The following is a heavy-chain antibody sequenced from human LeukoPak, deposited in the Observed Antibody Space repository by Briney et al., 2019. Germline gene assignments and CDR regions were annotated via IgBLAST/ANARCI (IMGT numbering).Heavy chain of an antibody. CDR1: GFTFSSYA. J-gene: IGHJ5*02. D-gene: IGHD3-22*01. V-gene: IGHV3-23*01. CDR3: AKGVASSGTGGWFDP. Sequence: GGSLRLSCAASGFTFSSYAMSWVRQAPGKGLEWVSANSVSGGSKYYADSVKGRFTISRDNSKNTLYLQMNSLRAEDTAVYYCAKGVASSGTGGWFDPWGQGTLVTVSS. CDR2: NSVSGGSK.